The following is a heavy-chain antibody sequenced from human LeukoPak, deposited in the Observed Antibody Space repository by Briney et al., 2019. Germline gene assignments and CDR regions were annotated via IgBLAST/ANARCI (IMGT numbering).Heavy chain of an antibody. CDR3: ARDLIVPGATDY. CDR1: GFTFSSYA. V-gene: IGHV3-30*04. CDR2: ISYDGSNK. D-gene: IGHD2-2*01. J-gene: IGHJ4*02. Sequence: GRSLRLSCAASGFTFSSYAMHWVRQAPGKGLEWVAVISYDGSNKYYADSVKGRFTISRDNSKNTLYLQMNSLRAEDTAVYYCARDLIVPGATDYWGQGTLVTVSS.